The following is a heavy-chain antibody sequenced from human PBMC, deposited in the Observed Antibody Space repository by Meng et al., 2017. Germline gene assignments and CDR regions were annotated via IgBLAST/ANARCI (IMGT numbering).Heavy chain of an antibody. V-gene: IGHV1-8*01. CDR1: GYTFTSYD. CDR2: KNPNNGNT. Sequence: VQLVQAGGEVKKPGASVKVSCKASGYTFTSYDINWVRQATGQGLEGMGWKNPNNGNTGYAQKFQGRVTMTRNTSISTADMELSSLRAEDTAVDYYARDVAVAGVDYWGQGTLVTVSS. D-gene: IGHD6-19*01. J-gene: IGHJ4*02. CDR3: ARDVAVAGVDY.